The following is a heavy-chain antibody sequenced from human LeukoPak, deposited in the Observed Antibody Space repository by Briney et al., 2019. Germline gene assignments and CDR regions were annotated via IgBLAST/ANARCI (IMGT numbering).Heavy chain of an antibody. CDR2: IKQDGSDM. CDR3: ARARYGSGGYLFDF. J-gene: IGHJ4*02. Sequence: GGSLRLSCAASGFNFNGYWMSWVRQAPGKGLECVANIKQDGSDMYFVDSVKGRFTIFRDNAKNSLYLQMNSLRGEDTAVYYCARARYGSGGYLFDFWGQGTLVTVSS. D-gene: IGHD3-10*01. V-gene: IGHV3-7*04. CDR1: GFNFNGYW.